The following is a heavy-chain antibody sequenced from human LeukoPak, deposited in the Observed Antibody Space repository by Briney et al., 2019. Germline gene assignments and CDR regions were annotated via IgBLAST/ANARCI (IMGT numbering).Heavy chain of an antibody. CDR3: TRVTVVYYCDSSGSFDY. Sequence: GGSLRLSCTASGFTFGDYAMSWVRQAPGKGLEWVGFIRSKAYGGTTEYAASVKGRFTISRDDSKSIAYLQMNSLKTEDTAVYYCTRVTVVYYCDSSGSFDYWGQGTLVTVSS. V-gene: IGHV3-49*04. CDR2: IRSKAYGGTT. CDR1: GFTFGDYA. J-gene: IGHJ4*02. D-gene: IGHD3-22*01.